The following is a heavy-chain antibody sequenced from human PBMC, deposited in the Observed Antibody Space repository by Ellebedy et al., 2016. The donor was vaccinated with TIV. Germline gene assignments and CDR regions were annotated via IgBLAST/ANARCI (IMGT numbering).Heavy chain of an antibody. CDR2: IKQGGSEK. CDR3: ARLDAIIDVKSLDY. CDR1: GFTFTNYW. D-gene: IGHD3-10*01. V-gene: IGHV3-7*03. Sequence: GESLKISCAASGFTFTNYWMSWVRQAPGKGLEWVATIKQGGSEKYYVDSVKGRFTISRDNAKNSLYLQMHSLRAEDTAVYYCARLDAIIDVKSLDYWGQGTLVTVSS. J-gene: IGHJ4*02.